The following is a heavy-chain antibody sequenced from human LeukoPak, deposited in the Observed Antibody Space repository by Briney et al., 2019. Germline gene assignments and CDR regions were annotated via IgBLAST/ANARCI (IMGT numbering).Heavy chain of an antibody. CDR1: GVTLSSYA. D-gene: IGHD5-24*01. J-gene: IGHJ4*02. V-gene: IGHV3-23*01. CDR2: ISSSGSGGNT. Sequence: GGSLRLSCAASGVTLSSYAMSWARQAPGKGLEWVSGISSSGSGGNTYYADSVKGRFTISRDNSKNTLYVQMNSLRAEDTAVYYCAKSPSDGYNFYDYWGQGTLVTVSS. CDR3: AKSPSDGYNFYDY.